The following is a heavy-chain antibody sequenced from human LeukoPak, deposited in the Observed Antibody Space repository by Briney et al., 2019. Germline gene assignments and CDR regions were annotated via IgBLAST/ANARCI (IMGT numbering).Heavy chain of an antibody. D-gene: IGHD5-18*01. CDR3: AKDRGYSHGFDY. V-gene: IGHV3-30*18. J-gene: IGHJ4*02. Sequence: PGRSLRLSCAASGFTFSSYGMHWVRQAPGKGLEWVAGISYDGRNKEYVDSVKGRFTLSRDNSKNTLFLEMNSLRAEDTAVYNCAKDRGYSHGFDYWGQGTLVTVSS. CDR2: ISYDGRNK. CDR1: GFTFSSYG.